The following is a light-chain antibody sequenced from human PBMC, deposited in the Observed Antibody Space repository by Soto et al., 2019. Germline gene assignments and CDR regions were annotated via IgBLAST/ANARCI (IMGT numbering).Light chain of an antibody. V-gene: IGKV3-15*01. CDR2: HTS. CDR1: QSVSGN. J-gene: IGKJ5*01. Sequence: EIVMTQSPATLSLSPVERATLSCRASQSVSGNLSWYQQRPGQAPRLLIYHTSTRATGIPARFSGSGSGTEFTLTISSLQSEDFAVYYCQQYNSWPPITFGQGTRLEIK. CDR3: QQYNSWPPIT.